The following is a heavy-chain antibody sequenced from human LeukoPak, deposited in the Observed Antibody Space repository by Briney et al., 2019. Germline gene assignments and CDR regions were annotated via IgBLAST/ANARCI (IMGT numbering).Heavy chain of an antibody. Sequence: GSLRLSCSTSGFKFEDYAMHWVGQAPGKGLEWVGLNASKGCEGTEDFAASVKGKLSMTRDDSKAIANLQINSLKNEDTGVYLCTAEVERGGSFWGGEYWGQGTLVVVSS. D-gene: IGHD3-16*01. CDR2: NASKGCEGTE. CDR1: GFKFEDYA. J-gene: IGHJ4*02. V-gene: IGHV3-49*04. CDR3: TAEVERGGSFWGGEY.